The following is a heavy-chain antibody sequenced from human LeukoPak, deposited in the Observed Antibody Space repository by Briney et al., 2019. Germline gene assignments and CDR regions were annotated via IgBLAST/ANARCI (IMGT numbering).Heavy chain of an antibody. Sequence: PGRSLRLSCAASGFTFNSYGMHWVRQAPGKGLEWVSIIRYDGSNKYYADSVKGRFTISKDNSKNTLYLQMNSLRAEDTAIYYCAREPGHNGWYGDNWGQGTLVTVSS. D-gene: IGHD6-19*01. CDR2: IRYDGSNK. V-gene: IGHV3-33*08. CDR3: AREPGHNGWYGDN. CDR1: GFTFNSYG. J-gene: IGHJ4*02.